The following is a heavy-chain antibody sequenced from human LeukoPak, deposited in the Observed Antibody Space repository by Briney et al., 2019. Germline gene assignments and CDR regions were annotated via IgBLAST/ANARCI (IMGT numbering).Heavy chain of an antibody. D-gene: IGHD1-26*01. J-gene: IGHJ4*02. V-gene: IGHV3-7*01. CDR1: GFSFSNYW. CDR3: ARWGEWELLPHYFDY. CDR2: IKQDGSEK. Sequence: GGSLRLSCAASGFSFSNYWMSWVRQAPGKGLEWVANIKQDGSEKYYVDSVKGRFTISRDNPKNSLYLQMNSLRAEDTAVYYCARWGEWELLPHYFDYWGQGTLVTVSS.